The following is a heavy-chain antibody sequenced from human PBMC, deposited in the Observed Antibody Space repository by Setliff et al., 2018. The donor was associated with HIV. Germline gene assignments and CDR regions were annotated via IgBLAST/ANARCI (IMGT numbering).Heavy chain of an antibody. CDR2: INPSSGST. CDR3: AKDMNRGGYSDSSPHDF. V-gene: IGHV1-46*01. D-gene: IGHD3-22*01. CDR1: GYTFSSYT. Sequence: GASVKVSCKASGYTFSSYTMHWVRQAPGQGLEWMGWINPSSGSTSYTQRFRGRVTMTRDTSTSTVYMELSGLRSEDTAVYYCAKDMNRGGYSDSSPHDFWGQGTLVTVSS. J-gene: IGHJ4*02.